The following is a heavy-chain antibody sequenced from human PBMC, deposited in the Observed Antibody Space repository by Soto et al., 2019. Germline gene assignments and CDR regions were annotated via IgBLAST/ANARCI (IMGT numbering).Heavy chain of an antibody. CDR3: ARGVRGDYYFDY. Sequence: VQLVDSGGGLVQPGGSLRLSCAASGFTFSSYGMHWVRQAPGKGLEWVAVIWYDGSNKYYADSVKGRFTISRDNSKNTLYLQMNSLRAEDTAVYYCARGVRGDYYFDYWGQGTLVTVSS. J-gene: IGHJ4*02. V-gene: IGHV3-33*08. D-gene: IGHD6-13*01. CDR1: GFTFSSYG. CDR2: IWYDGSNK.